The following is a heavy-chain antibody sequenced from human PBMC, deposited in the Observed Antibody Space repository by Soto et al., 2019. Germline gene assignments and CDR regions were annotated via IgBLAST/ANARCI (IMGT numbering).Heavy chain of an antibody. V-gene: IGHV4-34*01. CDR1: GGSFSGYY. Sequence: QVQLQQWGAGLLKPSETLSLTCAVYGGSFSGYYWSWIRQPPGKGLEWIGEINHSGSTNYNPSLKSRVTLSVDTSKNQFSLKLSSVTAADTAVYYCARGELSYSNYYYYYGMDVWGQGTTVTVSS. CDR2: INHSGST. D-gene: IGHD4-4*01. J-gene: IGHJ6*02. CDR3: ARGELSYSNYYYYYGMDV.